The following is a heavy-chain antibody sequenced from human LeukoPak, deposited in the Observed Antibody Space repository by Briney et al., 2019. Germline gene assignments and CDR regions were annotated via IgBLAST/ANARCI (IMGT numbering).Heavy chain of an antibody. CDR2: ISGSGGST. D-gene: IGHD6-13*01. CDR3: AKAAGIAASGHDY. V-gene: IGHV3-23*01. CDR1: GFSFGDYA. J-gene: IGHJ4*02. Sequence: GGSLRLSCTTSGFSFGDYAVSWVRQAPGKGLEWVSAISGSGGSTYYADSVKGRFTISRDNSKNTLYLQMNSLRAEDTAVYYCAKAAGIAASGHDYWGQGTLVTDSS.